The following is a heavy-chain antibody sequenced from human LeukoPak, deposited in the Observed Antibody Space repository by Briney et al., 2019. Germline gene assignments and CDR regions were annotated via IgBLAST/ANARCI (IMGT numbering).Heavy chain of an antibody. D-gene: IGHD2-2*02. V-gene: IGHV4-34*01. CDR1: GGSFSGYY. CDR3: ARGYQLLYGFRFDP. Sequence: SETLSLTSAVYGGSFSGYYWSWIRQPPGKGLEWIGEINHSGSTNYNPSLKSRVTISVDTSKNQFSLKLSSVTAADTAVYYCARGYQLLYGFRFDPWGQGTLVTVSS. CDR2: INHSGST. J-gene: IGHJ5*02.